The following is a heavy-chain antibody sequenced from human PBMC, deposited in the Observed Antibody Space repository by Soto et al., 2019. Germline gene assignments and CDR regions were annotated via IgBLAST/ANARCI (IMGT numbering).Heavy chain of an antibody. CDR2: IHYSGTT. Sequence: PSETLSLTCTVSGGSISSGGYYWSWIRQHPGKGLEWIGHIHYSGTTNHNPSLKSRVTISVDTSKKQFSLKLSSVTAADTAIYYCARENDYYYGMDVWGQGTTVTVSS. CDR1: GGSISSGGYY. D-gene: IGHD5-12*01. J-gene: IGHJ6*02. CDR3: ARENDYYYGMDV. V-gene: IGHV4-31*03.